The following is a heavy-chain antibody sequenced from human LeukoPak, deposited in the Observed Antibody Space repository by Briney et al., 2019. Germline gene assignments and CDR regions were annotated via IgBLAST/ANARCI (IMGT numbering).Heavy chain of an antibody. D-gene: IGHD3-16*02. V-gene: IGHV4-59*01. CDR2: IHYSGST. J-gene: IGHJ4*02. CDR3: ARGDDYVWGSYRFDY. CDR1: GGSISSYY. Sequence: SETLSLTCTVSGGSISSYYWSWIRQPPGKGLERMGYIHYSGSTNNNHSLNSRVTISVDTSKNQFSLKMSSVTAADTAVYYCARGDDYVWGSYRFDYWGQGTLVTVSS.